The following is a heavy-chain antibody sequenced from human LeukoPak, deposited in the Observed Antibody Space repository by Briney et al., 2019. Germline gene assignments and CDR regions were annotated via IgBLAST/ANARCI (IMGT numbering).Heavy chain of an antibody. J-gene: IGHJ4*02. Sequence: SETLSLTCAVYGGSFSGYYWSWIRQPPGKGLEWIGEINHSGSTNYNPSLKSRVTISVDTSKNQFSLKLSSVTAADTAVYYCARRRILYYLDYWGQGTLVTVSS. CDR2: INHSGST. V-gene: IGHV4-34*01. CDR3: ARRRILYYLDY. CDR1: GGSFSGYY. D-gene: IGHD2-15*01.